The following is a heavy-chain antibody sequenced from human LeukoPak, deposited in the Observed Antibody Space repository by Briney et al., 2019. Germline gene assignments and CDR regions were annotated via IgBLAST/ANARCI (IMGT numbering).Heavy chain of an antibody. CDR2: ISGSGGST. CDR3: ARGASSGVRMDV. D-gene: IGHD2-15*01. J-gene: IGHJ6*04. Sequence: QPGGSLRLSCAASGFTFSSYAMSWARQAPGKGLEWVSAISGSGGSTYYADSVKGRFTISRDNSKNTLYLQMNSLRAEDTAVYYCARGASSGVRMDVWGKGTTVTVSS. CDR1: GFTFSSYA. V-gene: IGHV3-23*01.